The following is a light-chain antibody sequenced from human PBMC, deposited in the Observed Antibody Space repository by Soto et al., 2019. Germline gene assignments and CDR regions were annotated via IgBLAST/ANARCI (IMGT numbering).Light chain of an antibody. J-gene: IGLJ1*01. V-gene: IGLV2-14*03. CDR3: SAYSDIDTKV. Sequence: QSVLAQPASVSGSLGQSITISCGGTSSDGGAYIYVSWDQQFPGKAPKLILYEVNNRPSGVSNRFSGSKSDTTASLTISGLQPEDEADYYCSAYSDIDTKVFGTGTKVTVL. CDR1: SSDGGAYIY. CDR2: EVN.